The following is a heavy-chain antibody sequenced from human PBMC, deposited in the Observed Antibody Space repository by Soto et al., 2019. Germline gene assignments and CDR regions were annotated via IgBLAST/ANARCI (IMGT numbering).Heavy chain of an antibody. Sequence: ESGGGVVQPGRSLRLSCAASGFTFSSYGMHWVRQAPGKGLEWVAVISYDGSNKYYADSVKGRFTISRDNSKNTLYLKMNFLGVDDTAVYYCAKDGDLWSGYYTGADDAFDIWGRGTMVTVSS. D-gene: IGHD3-3*01. CDR1: GFTFSSYG. CDR3: AKDGDLWSGYYTGADDAFDI. J-gene: IGHJ3*02. CDR2: ISYDGSNK. V-gene: IGHV3-30*18.